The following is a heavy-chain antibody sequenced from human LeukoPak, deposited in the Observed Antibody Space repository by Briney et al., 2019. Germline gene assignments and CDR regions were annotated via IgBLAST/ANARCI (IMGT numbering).Heavy chain of an antibody. CDR3: AREGECSGGSCYSYGWFDP. Sequence: PSETLSLTCTVSGGSISNNNYYWGWIRQPPGKGLEWIGYISSSGTNYNPSLKSRVTISVDTSKNQFSLKLRSATTADTALYYCAREGECSGGSCYSYGWFDPWGQGTLVTVSS. CDR2: ISSSGT. V-gene: IGHV4-61*01. D-gene: IGHD2-15*01. CDR1: GGSISNNNYY. J-gene: IGHJ5*02.